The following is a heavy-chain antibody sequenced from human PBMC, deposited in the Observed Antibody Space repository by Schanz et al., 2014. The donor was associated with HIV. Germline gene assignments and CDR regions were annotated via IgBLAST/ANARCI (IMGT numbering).Heavy chain of an antibody. CDR3: ARGIVGATPAFDI. CDR2: IIPIFGTT. Sequence: QVQLVQSGAEVKKPGSSVNVSCKTSGGTFSNYAISWVRQAPGQGLEWMGGIIPIFGTTNYAQKFQGRVTITADESTSTAYMELSSLRSEDTAVYYCARGIVGATPAFDIWGQGTMVTVSS. D-gene: IGHD1-26*01. J-gene: IGHJ3*02. V-gene: IGHV1-69*01. CDR1: GGTFSNYA.